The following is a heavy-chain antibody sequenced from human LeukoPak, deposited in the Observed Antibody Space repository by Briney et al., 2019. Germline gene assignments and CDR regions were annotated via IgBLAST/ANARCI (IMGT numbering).Heavy chain of an antibody. D-gene: IGHD3-3*01. Sequence: SETLSLTCAVYGGSFSGYYWSWIRQPPGKGLEWIGEINHSGSTNYNPSLKSRVTISVDTSKNQFSLKLSSVTAADTAVYYCARALEWLPKFDYWGQGTLVTVSS. CDR3: ARALEWLPKFDY. CDR2: INHSGST. J-gene: IGHJ4*02. CDR1: GGSFSGYY. V-gene: IGHV4-34*01.